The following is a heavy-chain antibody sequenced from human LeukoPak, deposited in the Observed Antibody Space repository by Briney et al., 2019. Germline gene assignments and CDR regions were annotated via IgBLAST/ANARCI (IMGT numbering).Heavy chain of an antibody. V-gene: IGHV6-1*01. CDR1: GDSVSSNSAA. D-gene: IGHD6-13*01. CDR2: TYYKYKWYN. Sequence: SQTLSLTCAISGDSVSSNSAAWNWIRQSPSRGLEWLGRTYYKYKWYNDYAGSVKSRITINPDTSKNQISLQLNPVTPEEMAVYYCAREGQQLCPFEPWGEGTLFTVSS. J-gene: IGHJ5*02. CDR3: AREGQQLCPFEP.